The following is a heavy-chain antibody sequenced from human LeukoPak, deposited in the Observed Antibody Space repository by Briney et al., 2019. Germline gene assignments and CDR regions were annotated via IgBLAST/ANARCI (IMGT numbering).Heavy chain of an antibody. J-gene: IGHJ5*02. CDR3: ARDLCSGGSCYSHWFDP. V-gene: IGHV4-61*01. Sequence: PSETLSLTCTVSGYSISSGYYWGWIRQPPGKGLEWIGYIYYSGSTNYNPSLKSRVTISVDTSKNQFSLKLSSVTAADTAVYYCARDLCSGGSCYSHWFDPWGQGTLVTVSS. CDR1: GYSISSGYY. D-gene: IGHD2-15*01. CDR2: IYYSGST.